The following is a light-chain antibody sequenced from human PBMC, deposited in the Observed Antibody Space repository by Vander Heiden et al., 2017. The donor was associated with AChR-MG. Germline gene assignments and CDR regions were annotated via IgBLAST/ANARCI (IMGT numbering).Light chain of an antibody. CDR3: SSYTSSSTWV. CDR2: DVS. Sequence: QSALTQPASVSGSPGQSITISCTGTSSVVGDYNYVSWHQQYPGKPPNLMIYDVSKRTSGVSNRFSGSKSGNTASLTISGLQAEDEADYYCSSYTSSSTWVFGGGTKLTVL. CDR1: SSVVGDYNY. J-gene: IGLJ3*02. V-gene: IGLV2-14*01.